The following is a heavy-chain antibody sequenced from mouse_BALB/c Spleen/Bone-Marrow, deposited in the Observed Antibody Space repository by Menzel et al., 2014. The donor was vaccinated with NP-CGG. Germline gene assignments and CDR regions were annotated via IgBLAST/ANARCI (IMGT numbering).Heavy chain of an antibody. CDR3: ASPYGNYDAMDY. V-gene: IGHV1-87*01. CDR2: IYPGDGDT. J-gene: IGHJ4*01. CDR1: GYTFTSYW. Sequence: QVQLQHSGAELARPGASVKLSCKASGYTFTSYWMQWVKQRPGQGLEWIGAIYPGDGDTRYTQKFRGKATLTADKSSNTAYVQLSSLTSEDSAVYFCASPYGNYDAMDYWGQGTSVTVSS. D-gene: IGHD2-1*01.